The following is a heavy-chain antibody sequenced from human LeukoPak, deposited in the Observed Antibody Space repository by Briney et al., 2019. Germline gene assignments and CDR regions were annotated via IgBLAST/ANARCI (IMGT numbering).Heavy chain of an antibody. CDR3: VRGLSGVSSWYFDL. J-gene: IGHJ2*01. CDR2: LHSGGHT. D-gene: IGHD7-27*01. Sequence: GGSLRLSCAASGFTISSNYLSWVRQAPGKGLVWISALHSGGHTFYADSVRGRFTISRDISKDTLYLQMNDLGAEDTALYYCVRGLSGVSSWYFDLWGRGTLVSVSS. V-gene: IGHV3-53*01. CDR1: GFTISSNY.